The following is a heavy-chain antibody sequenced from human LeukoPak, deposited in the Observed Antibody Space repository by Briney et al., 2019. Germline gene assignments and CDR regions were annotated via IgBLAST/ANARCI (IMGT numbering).Heavy chain of an antibody. D-gene: IGHD6-13*01. CDR2: IYSTGST. CDR1: GGSISSYY. CDR3: ARQIASAGTAGFDF. Sequence: PSETLSLTCTVSGGSISSYYWSWIRQPAGKGLEWIGRIYSTGSTNYNPSLKSRVTMLVDTSKNQFSLRLRAVTAADTAAYYCARQIASAGTAGFDFWGQGALVTVSS. V-gene: IGHV4-4*07. J-gene: IGHJ4*02.